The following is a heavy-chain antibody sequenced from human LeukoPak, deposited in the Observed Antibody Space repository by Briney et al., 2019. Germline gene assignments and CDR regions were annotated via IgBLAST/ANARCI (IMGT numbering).Heavy chain of an antibody. J-gene: IGHJ4*02. CDR3: ARDSTRYTTLPFDY. D-gene: IGHD1-14*01. Sequence: PSETLSLTCTVSGGSLDSYYWSWIRQPAGKGLEWIGRIYTSGSTNYNPSLKSRVVLSIDTSRNQFSLELSSVTAADTAVYYCARDSTRYTTLPFDYWSQGALVTVSS. CDR2: IYTSGST. CDR1: GGSLDSYY. V-gene: IGHV4-4*07.